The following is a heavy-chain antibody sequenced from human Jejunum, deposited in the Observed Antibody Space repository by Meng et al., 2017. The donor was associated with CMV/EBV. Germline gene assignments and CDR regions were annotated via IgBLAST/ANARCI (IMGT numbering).Heavy chain of an antibody. D-gene: IGHD2/OR15-2a*01. CDR3: IRHERTFQRD. V-gene: IGHV4-39*07. Sequence: QLQESGPVLVKPSQTLSLTCPVCGDSISSSSYYWSWIRQPPGKGLEWIGTIYFTGSTYYNPSLKSRVTISVDTSKNHFSLKLSSVTAADTAVYYCIRHERTFQRDWGQGTLVTVSS. CDR2: IYFTGST. J-gene: IGHJ4*02. CDR1: GDSISSSSYY.